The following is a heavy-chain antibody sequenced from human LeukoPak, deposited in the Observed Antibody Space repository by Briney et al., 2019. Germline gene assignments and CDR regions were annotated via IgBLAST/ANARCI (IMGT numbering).Heavy chain of an antibody. D-gene: IGHD6-19*01. CDR2: IYYSGST. CDR3: ARLGKSSGWFYAFDY. CDR1: GGSISSSSYY. J-gene: IGHJ4*02. Sequence: PSETLSLTCTVSGGSISSSSYYWAWIRQPPGKGREWIGSIYYSGSTYYNPSLKSRVTISVDTSKNQFSLKLSSVTAADTAVYYCARLGKSSGWFYAFDYWGQGTLVTVSS. V-gene: IGHV4-39*01.